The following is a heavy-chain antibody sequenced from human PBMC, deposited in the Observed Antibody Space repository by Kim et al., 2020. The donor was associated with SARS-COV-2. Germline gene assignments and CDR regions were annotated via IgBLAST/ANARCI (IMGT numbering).Heavy chain of an antibody. D-gene: IGHD1-1*01. J-gene: IGHJ4*02. Sequence: GNTNYAQKLQGEVPMTTDTSTSTAYMELRSLRSDDTAVYYCARVSWNDDYWGQGTLVTVSS. V-gene: IGHV1-18*01. CDR2: GNT. CDR3: ARVSWNDDY.